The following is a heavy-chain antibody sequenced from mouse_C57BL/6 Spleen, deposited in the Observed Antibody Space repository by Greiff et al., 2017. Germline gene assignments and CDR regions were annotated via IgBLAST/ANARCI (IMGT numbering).Heavy chain of an antibody. V-gene: IGHV5-17*01. J-gene: IGHJ4*01. CDR1: GFTFSDSG. CDR2: ISSGSSTI. D-gene: IGHD2-4*01. CDR3: ARLRRDYYAMDY. Sequence: DVQLVESGGGLVKPGGSLKLSCAASGFTFSDSGMHWVRQAPEKGLEWVAYISSGSSTIYYADTVKGRFTISRDNAKNTLFLQMTSLRSEDTAMYYCARLRRDYYAMDYWGQGTSVTVSS.